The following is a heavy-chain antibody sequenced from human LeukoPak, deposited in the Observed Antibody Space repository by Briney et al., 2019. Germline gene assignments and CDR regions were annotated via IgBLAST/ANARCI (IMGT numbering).Heavy chain of an antibody. V-gene: IGHV3-21*01. CDR2: ISSSSSYI. Sequence: GGSLRLSCAASGFTFSSYSMNWVRQAPGKGLEWVSSISSSSSYIYYADSVKGRFTISRDNAKNSLYLQMNSLRAEDTAVYYCARGPSIAAAGYFDYWGQGTLVTVSS. J-gene: IGHJ4*02. D-gene: IGHD6-13*01. CDR3: ARGPSIAAAGYFDY. CDR1: GFTFSSYS.